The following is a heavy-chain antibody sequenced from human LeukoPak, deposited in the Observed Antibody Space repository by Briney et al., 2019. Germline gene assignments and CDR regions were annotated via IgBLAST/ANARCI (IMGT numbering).Heavy chain of an antibody. J-gene: IGHJ4*02. D-gene: IGHD3-3*01. Sequence: GGSLRLSCAASGFTISDYSMSWIRQAPGKGLEWVANIKQDGSEKYYVDSVKGRFTISRDNAKNSLYLQMNSLRAEDTAVYYCARRGYYDFWSGRIDYWGQGTLVTVSS. CDR1: GFTISDYS. CDR3: ARRGYYDFWSGRIDY. V-gene: IGHV3-7*01. CDR2: IKQDGSEK.